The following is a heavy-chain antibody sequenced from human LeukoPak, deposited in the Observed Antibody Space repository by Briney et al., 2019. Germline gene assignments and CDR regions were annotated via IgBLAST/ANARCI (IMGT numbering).Heavy chain of an antibody. CDR2: ISYDGSNK. Sequence: PGGSLRLSCAASGLTFSSHWMHWVRQAPGKGLEWVAVISYDGSNKYYADSVKGRFTISRDNSKNTLYLQMNSLRAEDTAVYYCAKGTRDYGPNWFDPWGQGTLVTVSS. D-gene: IGHD4-17*01. J-gene: IGHJ5*02. CDR1: GLTFSSHW. V-gene: IGHV3-30*18. CDR3: AKGTRDYGPNWFDP.